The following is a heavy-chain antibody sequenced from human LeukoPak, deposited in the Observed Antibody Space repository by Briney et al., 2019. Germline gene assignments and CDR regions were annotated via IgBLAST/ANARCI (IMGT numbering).Heavy chain of an antibody. Sequence: SVKVSCKASGGTFSSYAISWVRQAPGQGLEWMGGIIPIFGTANYAQKFQGRVTITADESTSTAYLELSSLRSEDTAVYYCARAFGYYDSSGYREIFDYWGQGTLVTVSS. CDR2: IIPIFGTA. D-gene: IGHD3-22*01. V-gene: IGHV1-69*13. J-gene: IGHJ4*02. CDR1: GGTFSSYA. CDR3: ARAFGYYDSSGYREIFDY.